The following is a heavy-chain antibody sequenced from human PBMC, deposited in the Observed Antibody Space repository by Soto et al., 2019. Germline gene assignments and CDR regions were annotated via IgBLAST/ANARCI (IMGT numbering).Heavy chain of an antibody. Sequence: GGSLRFSCAASGFTFDDYGMSWVRQAPGKGLEWVSGINWNGGSTGYADSVKGRFTISRDNAKNSLYLQMNSLRAEDTALYHCARDRASTYYDILTGYGNWFDPWGQGTLVTVSS. CDR1: GFTFDDYG. J-gene: IGHJ5*02. D-gene: IGHD3-9*01. V-gene: IGHV3-20*01. CDR3: ARDRASTYYDILTGYGNWFDP. CDR2: INWNGGST.